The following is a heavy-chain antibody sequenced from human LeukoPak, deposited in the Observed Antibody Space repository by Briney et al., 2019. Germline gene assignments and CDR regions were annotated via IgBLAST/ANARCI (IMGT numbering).Heavy chain of an antibody. J-gene: IGHJ4*02. V-gene: IGHV4-31*03. CDR3: ARDRPPYYFDY. CDR1: GGSISSGGYS. CDR2: IYYSGST. Sequence: KASETLSLTCTVSGGSISSGGYSWSWIRQHPGKGLEWIGYIYYSGSTYYNPSLKSRVTISVDTSKNQFSLKLSSVTAADTAVYYCARDRPPYYFDYWGQGTLVTVSS.